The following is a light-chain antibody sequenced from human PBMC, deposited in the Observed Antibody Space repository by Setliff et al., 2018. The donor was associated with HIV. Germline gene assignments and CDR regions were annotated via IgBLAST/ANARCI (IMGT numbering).Light chain of an antibody. J-gene: IGLJ1*01. Sequence: QSVLTQPASVSGSTGQSITISCTGTSSVIANSKVVSWYQQHPGKAPKLLIYDVSKRPSGISSRFSASESGNTASLTISGLQADDEADYYCCAFAGIYVFGTGTKVTVL. CDR2: DVS. CDR1: SSVIANSKV. V-gene: IGLV2-23*02. CDR3: CAFAGIYV.